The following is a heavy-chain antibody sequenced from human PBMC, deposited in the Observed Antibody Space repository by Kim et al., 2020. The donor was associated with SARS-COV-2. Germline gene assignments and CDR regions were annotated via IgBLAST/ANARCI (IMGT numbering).Heavy chain of an antibody. CDR1: EDTFTAYV. Sequence: SVKVSCKASEDTFTAYVVAWVRQAPGQGLEWLGGFIPLFGTPDYAQKFQGRLTISADESTNTAYMELRSLTSDDTAVYYCTRGGYCRGSRCYGPVEKFDFWGQGTLVTVSS. V-gene: IGHV1-69*13. D-gene: IGHD2-15*01. J-gene: IGHJ4*02. CDR2: FIPLFGTP. CDR3: TRGGYCRGSRCYGPVEKFDF.